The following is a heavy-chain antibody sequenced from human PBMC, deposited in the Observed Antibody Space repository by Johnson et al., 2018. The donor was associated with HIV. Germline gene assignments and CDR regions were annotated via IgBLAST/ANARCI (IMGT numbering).Heavy chain of an antibody. D-gene: IGHD6-6*01. V-gene: IGHV3-23*04. CDR1: GFTFDDYG. CDR3: AKQLAGHDAFDI. J-gene: IGHJ3*02. CDR2: ISGSGGST. Sequence: VQLVESGGGVVRPGGSLRLSCAASGFTFDDYGMSWVRQAPGKGLEWVSGISGSGGSTYYADSVKGRFTISRDNSKNTLYLQMNSLRAEDTAVYYCAKQLAGHDAFDIWGQGTMVTVSS.